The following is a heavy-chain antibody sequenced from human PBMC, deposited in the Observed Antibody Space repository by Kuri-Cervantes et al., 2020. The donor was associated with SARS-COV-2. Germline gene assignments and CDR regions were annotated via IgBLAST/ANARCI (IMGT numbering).Heavy chain of an antibody. D-gene: IGHD6-19*01. Sequence: GSLRLSCAVSGGSISSGGYSWSWIRQPPGKGLEWIGYIYNSGSTNYNPSLKSRVTISVDTSKNQFSLKLSSVTAADTAVYYCARELGYSSAWSQGDYFDNWGQGTLVTVSS. CDR3: ARELGYSSAWSQGDYFDN. CDR2: IYNSGST. V-gene: IGHV4-61*08. CDR1: GGSISSGGYS. J-gene: IGHJ4*02.